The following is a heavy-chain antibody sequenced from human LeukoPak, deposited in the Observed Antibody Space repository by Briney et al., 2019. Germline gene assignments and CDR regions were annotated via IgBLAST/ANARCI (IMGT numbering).Heavy chain of an antibody. CDR3: AGDGLYDRSGFFNY. V-gene: IGHV4-4*07. D-gene: IGHD3-22*01. Sequence: SETLSLTCNISGVSISSYYWSWIRQPAGKGLEWIGRIYTSGSTNYNPSVQSRVTMSVDRSKNQFSLKLQSVTAADTAVYYCAGDGLYDRSGFFNYWGQGTLVTVSS. CDR2: IYTSGST. CDR1: GVSISSYY. J-gene: IGHJ4*02.